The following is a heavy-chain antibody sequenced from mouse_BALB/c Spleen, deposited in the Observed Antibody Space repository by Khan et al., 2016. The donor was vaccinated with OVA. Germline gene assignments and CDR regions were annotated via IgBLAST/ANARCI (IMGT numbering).Heavy chain of an antibody. J-gene: IGHJ2*01. CDR2: INPYTDDT. Sequence: VQLQQSGPELVKPGASVRMSCKASGYTFTSYVIHWVKQKPGQGLEWIGYINPYTDDTKYNEKFKGKATLTSDKSSSTAYMELSGLTSEDAAVYYCARNDRSDVYFDYWGQGTTLTVSS. D-gene: IGHD2-14*01. CDR3: ARNDRSDVYFDY. CDR1: GYTFTSYV. V-gene: IGHV1S136*01.